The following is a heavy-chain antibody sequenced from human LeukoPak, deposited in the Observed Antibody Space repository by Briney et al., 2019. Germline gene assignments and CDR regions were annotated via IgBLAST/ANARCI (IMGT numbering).Heavy chain of an antibody. CDR2: IYPGDSDA. V-gene: IGHV5-51*01. CDR3: ARSITMVRGVIRWFDP. Sequence: GESLKISCKGSGYSFTSYWIGWVRQMPGKGLEWMGIIYPGDSDARYSPSSQGQVTISADKSISTAYLQWSSLKASDTAMYYCARSITMVRGVIRWFDPWGQGTLVTVSS. D-gene: IGHD3-10*01. CDR1: GYSFTSYW. J-gene: IGHJ5*02.